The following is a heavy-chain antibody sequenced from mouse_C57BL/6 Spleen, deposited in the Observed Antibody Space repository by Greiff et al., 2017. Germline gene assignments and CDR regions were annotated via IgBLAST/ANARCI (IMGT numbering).Heavy chain of an antibody. J-gene: IGHJ2*01. Sequence: QVQLQQSGPELVKPGASVKISCKASGYAFSSSWMNWVKQRPGKGLEWIGRIYPGDGDTNYNGKFTGKATLTADKSSSTAYMQLISLTSEDSAVYFCARGTGYGCSPYYFDYWGQGTTLTVSS. V-gene: IGHV1-82*01. CDR1: GYAFSSSW. D-gene: IGHD1-1*01. CDR3: ARGTGYGCSPYYFDY. CDR2: IYPGDGDT.